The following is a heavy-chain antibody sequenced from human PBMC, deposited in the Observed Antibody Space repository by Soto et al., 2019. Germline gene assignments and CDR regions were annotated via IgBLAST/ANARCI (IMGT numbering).Heavy chain of an antibody. Sequence: EVRLLESGGGLVQPGGSLRLSCAASGFTFNSYGMSWVRQAPGKGLEWVSSIGKNGGTYYTDSVKGRFTISRDTSKNTLYLQLNSLRAEDSAADYCARRDTSALYYFDYWGQGALVTVSS. CDR3: ARRDTSALYYFDY. V-gene: IGHV3-23*01. CDR2: IGKNGGT. CDR1: GFTFNSYG. D-gene: IGHD6-19*01. J-gene: IGHJ4*02.